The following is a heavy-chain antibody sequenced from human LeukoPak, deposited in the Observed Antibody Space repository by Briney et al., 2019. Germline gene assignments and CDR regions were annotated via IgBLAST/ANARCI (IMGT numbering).Heavy chain of an antibody. Sequence: ASVKVSCKASEYTFTGYYMHWVRQAPGQGLEWMGWINPNSGGTNYAQKFQGRVTMTRDTSISTAYMELSRLRSDDTAVYYCASNVGNYGDYVPYYYYYYGMDVWGQGTTVTVSS. CDR3: ASNVGNYGDYVPYYYYYYGMDV. CDR1: EYTFTGYY. CDR2: INPNSGGT. V-gene: IGHV1-2*02. J-gene: IGHJ6*02. D-gene: IGHD4-17*01.